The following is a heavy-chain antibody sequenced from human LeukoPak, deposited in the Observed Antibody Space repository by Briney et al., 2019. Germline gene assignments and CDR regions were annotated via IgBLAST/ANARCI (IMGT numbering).Heavy chain of an antibody. J-gene: IGHJ4*02. CDR1: GFAFSKYW. D-gene: IGHD6-19*01. Sequence: GGSLRLSCAASGFAFSKYWMLWVRQAPGKGLESVSRINTDGSVTTYADSVKGRFTVSRDNADNTVFLQMNSVRDEDTAVYYCATKQWLAPPPDSWGQGTPVTVSS. CDR2: INTDGSVT. CDR3: ATKQWLAPPPDS. V-gene: IGHV3-74*01.